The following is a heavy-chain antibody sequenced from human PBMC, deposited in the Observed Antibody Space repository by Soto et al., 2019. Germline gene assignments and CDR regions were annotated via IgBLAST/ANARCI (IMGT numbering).Heavy chain of an antibody. V-gene: IGHV4-34*01. D-gene: IGHD2-21*02. Sequence: PSETLSLTCGVYGGSFSGYYWSWIRQPPGKGLEWIGEINHSGSTNYNPSLKSRVTISVDTSKNQFSLKLSSVTAADTAVYYCARGLGVTTTWWEYYYYGMDVWGQGTTVTVYS. CDR1: GGSFSGYY. CDR3: ARGLGVTTTWWEYYYYGMDV. CDR2: INHSGST. J-gene: IGHJ6*02.